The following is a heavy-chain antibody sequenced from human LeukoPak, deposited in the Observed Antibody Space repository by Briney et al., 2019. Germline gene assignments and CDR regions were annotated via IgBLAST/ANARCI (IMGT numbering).Heavy chain of an antibody. D-gene: IGHD5-18*01. CDR3: ARGGYSYGTESWFDP. V-gene: IGHV4-31*02. CDR1: GFTFSSYA. J-gene: IGHJ5*02. CDR2: IYYNGST. Sequence: LRLSCAASGFTFSSYAMSWIRQHPGKGLEWIGYIYYNGSTYYNPSLKSRVTISVDTSKNQFSLKLSSVTAADTAVHYCARGGYSYGTESWFDPWGQGTLVTVSS.